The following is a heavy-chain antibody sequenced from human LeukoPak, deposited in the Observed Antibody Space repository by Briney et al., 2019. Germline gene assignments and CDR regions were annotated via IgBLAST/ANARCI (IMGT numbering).Heavy chain of an antibody. CDR3: ASQSDISPYYGMDV. J-gene: IGHJ6*02. V-gene: IGHV1-24*01. CDR2: FDPEDGET. CDR1: GYTLTELS. D-gene: IGHD3-9*01. Sequence: GASVKVSCKVSGYTLTELSMHWVRQAPGKGLEWMGGFDPEDGETIYAQKFQGRVTITRDTSASTAYMELSSLRSEDTAVYYCASQSDISPYYGMDVWGQGTTVTVSS.